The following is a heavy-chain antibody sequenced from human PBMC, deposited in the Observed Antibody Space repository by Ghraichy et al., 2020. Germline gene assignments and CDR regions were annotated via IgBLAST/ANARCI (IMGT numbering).Heavy chain of an antibody. J-gene: IGHJ5*02. D-gene: IGHD1-14*01. Sequence: SQTLSLTCAISGDSVSSNSAAWNWIRQSPSRGLEWLGRTYYRSMWYNDYAVSVKSRITINPDTSKNQFSLQLNSVTPEDTAVYYCARDLGAVYNHGHGSYNWFDPWGQGTLVTVSS. CDR3: ARDLGAVYNHGHGSYNWFDP. CDR1: GDSVSSNSAA. CDR2: TYYRSMWYN. V-gene: IGHV6-1*01.